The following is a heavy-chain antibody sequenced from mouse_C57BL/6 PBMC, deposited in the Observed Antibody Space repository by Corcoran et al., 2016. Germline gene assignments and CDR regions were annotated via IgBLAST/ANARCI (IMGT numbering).Heavy chain of an antibody. V-gene: IGHV1-75*01. CDR1: GYTFTDYY. J-gene: IGHJ3*01. CDR2: IFPGSGST. Sequence: QVQLQQSGPELVKPGASVKISCKASGYTFTDYYINWVKQRPGQGLEWIGWIFPGSGSTYYNEKFKGKATLTVDKSSSTAYMLLSSLTSEDSAVYFCARLFDPVSNYAWFAYWGQGTLVTVSA. D-gene: IGHD2-5*01. CDR3: ARLFDPVSNYAWFAY.